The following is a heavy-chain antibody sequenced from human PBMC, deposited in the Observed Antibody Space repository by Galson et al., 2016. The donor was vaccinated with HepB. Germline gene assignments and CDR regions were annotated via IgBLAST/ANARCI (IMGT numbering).Heavy chain of an antibody. D-gene: IGHD1-7*01. J-gene: IGHJ4*02. CDR2: ISSSSSYI. Sequence: SLRLSCAASGFTFSSYSMNWVRQAPGKGLEWVSSISSSSSYIYYADSVKGRFTISRDNAKNSLYLQMNSLRAEDAAVYYCARASWYNWNYLMIFNYFDYWGQGTLVTVSS. CDR3: ARASWYNWNYLMIFNYFDY. V-gene: IGHV3-21*01. CDR1: GFTFSSYS.